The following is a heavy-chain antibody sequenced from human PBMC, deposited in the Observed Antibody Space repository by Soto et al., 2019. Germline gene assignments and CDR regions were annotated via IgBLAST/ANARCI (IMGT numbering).Heavy chain of an antibody. Sequence: ASVKVSCKASGYTFTSYAMHWVRQAPGQRLEWMGWINAGNGNTKYSQKFQGRVTITRDTSASTAYMELSSLRSEDTAVYYCARGSEWLGYYYYGMDGWGQGTTVTVSS. V-gene: IGHV1-3*01. CDR3: ARGSEWLGYYYYGMDG. J-gene: IGHJ6*02. CDR2: INAGNGNT. D-gene: IGHD3-3*01. CDR1: GYTFTSYA.